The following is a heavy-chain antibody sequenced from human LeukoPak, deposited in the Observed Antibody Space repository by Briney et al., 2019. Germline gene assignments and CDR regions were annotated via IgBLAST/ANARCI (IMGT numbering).Heavy chain of an antibody. J-gene: IGHJ4*02. CDR2: INPNNGVT. CDR3: ARDSFYGDSRSLHFDY. V-gene: IGHV1-2*02. CDR1: GYTFNGHY. Sequence: ASVKVSCKSSGYTFNGHYMHWVRQAPGQGLEWMGWINPNNGVTNYAQKFQGRVTITRDAAITTVYMELSRLRSDDTAIYYCARDSFYGDSRSLHFDYWGQGTLVTVCS. D-gene: IGHD4-17*01.